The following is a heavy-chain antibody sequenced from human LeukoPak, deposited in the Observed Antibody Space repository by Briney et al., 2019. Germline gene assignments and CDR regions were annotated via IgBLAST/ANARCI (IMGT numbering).Heavy chain of an antibody. CDR3: AKDDAYCGGDCLSTYFDY. CDR2: ISGSGGST. J-gene: IGHJ4*02. Sequence: GGSLRLSCVASGFTLSSYWMSWVRQAPGKGLEWVSAISGSGGSTYYADSVKGRFTISRDNSRNTLYLQMNSLRAEDTAVYYCAKDDAYCGGDCLSTYFDYWGQGTLVTVSS. V-gene: IGHV3-23*01. CDR1: GFTLSSYW. D-gene: IGHD2-21*02.